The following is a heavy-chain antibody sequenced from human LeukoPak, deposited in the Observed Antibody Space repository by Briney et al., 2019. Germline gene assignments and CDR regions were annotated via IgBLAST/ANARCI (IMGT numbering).Heavy chain of an antibody. V-gene: IGHV3-15*01. CDR1: GFTFSNAW. CDR2: IKSKTDGGTT. CDR3: TTDLIAAGEGY. Sequence: GGSLRLSXAASGFTFSNAWMSWVRQAPGKGMEWVGRIKSKTDGGTTDYAAPVKGRFTISRDDSKNTLYLQMNSLKTEDTAVYYCTTDLIAAGEGYWGQGTLVTVSS. J-gene: IGHJ4*02. D-gene: IGHD6-13*01.